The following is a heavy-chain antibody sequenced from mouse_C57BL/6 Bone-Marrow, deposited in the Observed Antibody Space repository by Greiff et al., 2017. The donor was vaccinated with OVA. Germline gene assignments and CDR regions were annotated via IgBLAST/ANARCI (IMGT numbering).Heavy chain of an antibody. CDR3: ESRYYPH. CDR2: IYPGDGDT. CDR1: GYAFSSYW. J-gene: IGHJ4*01. D-gene: IGHD1-1*01. Sequence: QVQLQQSGAELVKPGASVKISCQASGYAFSSYWLNWVKQRPGKGLEWIGQIYPGDGDTNYNGQFKGTATLTADKSSSTAYMQLSSLTSEDSAVYFGESRYYPHWGQGTSVTVSS. V-gene: IGHV1-80*01.